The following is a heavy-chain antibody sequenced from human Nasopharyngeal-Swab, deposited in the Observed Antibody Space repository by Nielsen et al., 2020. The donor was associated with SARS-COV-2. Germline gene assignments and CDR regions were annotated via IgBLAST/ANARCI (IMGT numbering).Heavy chain of an antibody. V-gene: IGHV6-1*01. D-gene: IGHD3-16*01. CDR1: GDSVSNDRVA. CDR3: ARDEGAHNS. CDR2: TYYRSEWYT. J-gene: IGHJ4*02. Sequence: SQTLSLTCAISGDSVSNDRVAWNWIRQSPSRGLEWLGRTYYRSEWYTDYAVSVKSRLTIKPDPSTNQFSLQLNSVTPEDTAVYYCARDEGAHNSWGQGTLVTVSS.